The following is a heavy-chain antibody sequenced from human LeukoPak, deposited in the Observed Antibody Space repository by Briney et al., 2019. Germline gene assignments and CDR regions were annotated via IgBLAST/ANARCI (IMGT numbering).Heavy chain of an antibody. Sequence: SETLSLTCTVSGGSISSYYWSWIRQPPGKGLEWIGYIYYSGSANYNPSLKSRVTISVDTSKNQFSLKLSSVTAADTAVYYCARDGTTYYYDSSGYRSNWFDPWGQGTLVTVSS. V-gene: IGHV4-59*12. CDR1: GGSISSYY. J-gene: IGHJ5*02. CDR2: IYYSGSA. D-gene: IGHD3-22*01. CDR3: ARDGTTYYYDSSGYRSNWFDP.